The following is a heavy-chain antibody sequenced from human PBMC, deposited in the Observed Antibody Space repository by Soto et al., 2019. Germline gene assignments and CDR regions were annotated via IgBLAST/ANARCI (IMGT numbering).Heavy chain of an antibody. V-gene: IGHV3-15*01. Sequence: PGGSLRLSCAASGFTFSNAWMSWVRQAPGRGLEWVGRIKSKTDGGTTDYAAPVKGRFTISRDDSKNTLYLQMNSLKTEDTAVYYCTTFLYYEFWSGPEGAFDIWGQGTMVTVSS. CDR2: IKSKTDGGTT. D-gene: IGHD3-3*01. CDR3: TTFLYYEFWSGPEGAFDI. J-gene: IGHJ3*02. CDR1: GFTFSNAW.